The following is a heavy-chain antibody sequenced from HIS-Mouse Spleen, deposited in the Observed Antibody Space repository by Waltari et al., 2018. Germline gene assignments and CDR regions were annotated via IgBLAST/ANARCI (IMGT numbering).Heavy chain of an antibody. CDR2: SYYSGST. V-gene: IGHV4-59*01. CDR1: GGSISRYY. Sequence: QVQLQESGPGLVKPSDTLSLTCTVPGGSISRYYWSWIRRPPGKGVEWIGYSYYSGSTNYNPSRKSRVTISVETAKNQFSLKLSSVTAAETAVYYCARVKYSNAFDIWGQGTMVTVSS. D-gene: IGHD6-6*01. CDR3: ARVKYSNAFDI. J-gene: IGHJ3*02.